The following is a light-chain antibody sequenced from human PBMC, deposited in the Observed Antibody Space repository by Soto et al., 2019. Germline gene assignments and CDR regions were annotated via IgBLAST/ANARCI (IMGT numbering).Light chain of an antibody. CDR2: GAS. CDR3: HQYGRSPPWT. CDR1: QSVSSNL. V-gene: IGKV3-20*01. Sequence: EKVLNHAAGRLFKKPGERATLSCRASQSVSSNLLAWYQQKPGQAPRLLIYGASSRATGVPDRFSGSGSGTDFTLTISRLEPEDFAVYYCHQYGRSPPWTFGQGTKVDIK. J-gene: IGKJ1*01.